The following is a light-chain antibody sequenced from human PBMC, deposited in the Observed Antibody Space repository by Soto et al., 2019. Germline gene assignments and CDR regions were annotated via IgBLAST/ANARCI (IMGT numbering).Light chain of an antibody. J-gene: IGKJ1*01. CDR2: DTY. Sequence: EILLTQSPASLSVSPGERATLSCRASQSVRSKVAWYQQKPGQAPSLVIYDTYIRATGIPARFSGSGFGTEFTLTISSLKTEDFAVYYCEQYNNWFSITFGQGTKVDIK. CDR3: EQYNNWFSIT. V-gene: IGKV3-15*01. CDR1: QSVRSK.